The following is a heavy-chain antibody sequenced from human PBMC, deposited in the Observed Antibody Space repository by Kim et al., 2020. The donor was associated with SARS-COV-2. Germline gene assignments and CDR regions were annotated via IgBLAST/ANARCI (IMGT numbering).Heavy chain of an antibody. CDR3: ARARGGTMIVVVIGAFDI. CDR1: GGSISSGGYY. CDR2: IYYSGST. J-gene: IGHJ3*02. V-gene: IGHV4-31*03. Sequence: SDTLSLTCTVSGGSISSGGYYWSWIRQHPGKGLEWIGYIYYSGSTYYNPSLKSRVTISVDTSKNQFSLKLSSVTAADTAVYYCARARGGTMIVVVIGAFDIWGQGTMVTVSS. D-gene: IGHD3-22*01.